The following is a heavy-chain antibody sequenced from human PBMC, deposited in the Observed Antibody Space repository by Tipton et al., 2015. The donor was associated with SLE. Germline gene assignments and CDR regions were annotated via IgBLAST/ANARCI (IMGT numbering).Heavy chain of an antibody. J-gene: IGHJ4*02. V-gene: IGHV1-2*06. CDR3: ARVAGRHSGFFDY. D-gene: IGHD1-26*01. CDR2: INPNSGGT. Sequence: QLVQSGAEVKKPGASVTVSCKASGYTFTAYYIHWVRQAPGEGLEWMGRINPNSGGTNFAQQFQGRVTMTRDTSINTVYMEVSSLRSDDTAVYYCARVAGRHSGFFDYWGQGTLVTVSS. CDR1: GYTFTAYY.